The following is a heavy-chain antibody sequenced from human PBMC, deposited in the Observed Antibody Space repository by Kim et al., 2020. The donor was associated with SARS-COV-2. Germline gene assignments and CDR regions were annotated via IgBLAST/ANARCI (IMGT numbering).Heavy chain of an antibody. CDR3: AKDSWELIHFDY. J-gene: IGHJ4*02. V-gene: IGHV3-23*01. Sequence: GGSLRLSCAASGFTFSSYAMSWVRQAPGKGLEWVSAISGSAGSTYYADSVKGRFTISRDNYKNTLYLQMNSLRAEDTAVYYCAKDSWELIHFDYWGQGTLVTVSS. D-gene: IGHD1-26*01. CDR1: GFTFSSYA. CDR2: ISGSAGST.